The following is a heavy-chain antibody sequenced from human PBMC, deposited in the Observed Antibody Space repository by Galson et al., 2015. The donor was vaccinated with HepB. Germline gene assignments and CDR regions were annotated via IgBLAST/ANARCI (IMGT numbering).Heavy chain of an antibody. CDR2: ISSSGHTI. D-gene: IGHD7-27*01. V-gene: IGHV3-11*01. J-gene: IGHJ4*02. Sequence: SLRLSCAASGFTFSDPYMNWIRQAPGMGLEWISYISSSGHTIYYADSVKGRFTISRDNSKNSLFLQMNSLRAEDTAVYYCARDRRGSLWGPGYFDYWGQGTLVTVSS. CDR1: GFTFSDPY. CDR3: ARDRRGSLWGPGYFDY.